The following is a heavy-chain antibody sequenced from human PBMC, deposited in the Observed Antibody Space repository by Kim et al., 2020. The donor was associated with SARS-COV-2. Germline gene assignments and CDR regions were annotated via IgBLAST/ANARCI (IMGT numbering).Heavy chain of an antibody. J-gene: IGHJ4*02. CDR1: GFTFSSYG. Sequence: GGSLRLSCAASGFTFSSYGMHWVRQAPGKGLEWVAVIWYDGSNKYYADSVKGRFTISRDNSKNTLYLQMNSLRAEDTAVYYCARDPIQLWSPSLYFDYWGQGTLVTVSS. CDR3: ARDPIQLWSPSLYFDY. CDR2: IWYDGSNK. V-gene: IGHV3-33*01. D-gene: IGHD5-18*01.